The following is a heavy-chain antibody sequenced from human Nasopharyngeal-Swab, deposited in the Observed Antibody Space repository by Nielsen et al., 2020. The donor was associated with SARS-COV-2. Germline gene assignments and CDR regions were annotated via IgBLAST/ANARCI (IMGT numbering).Heavy chain of an antibody. J-gene: IGHJ4*02. CDR3: TRGSLRTAPDC. D-gene: IGHD4-17*01. Sequence: SETLSLTCAVSGASISSDYWGWIRQPPGKGLEWIVCVSYSGRTDYNPSLKSRVTISIDTSKKHFSLVLSSLTAADTALYYCTRGSLRTAPDCWGQGTLVTVSS. CDR1: GASISSDY. CDR2: VSYSGRT. V-gene: IGHV4-59*12.